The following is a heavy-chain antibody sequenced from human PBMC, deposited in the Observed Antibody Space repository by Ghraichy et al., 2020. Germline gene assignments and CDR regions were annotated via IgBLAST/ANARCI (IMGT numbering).Heavy chain of an antibody. CDR2: IIPMVDTA. CDR1: EDTFSIYT. D-gene: IGHD6-19*01. V-gene: IGHV1-69*06. J-gene: IGHJ4*02. CDR3: ARESLAVAGTLDS. Sequence: SVKVSCKASEDTFSIYTISWVRQAPGRGPEWMGGIIPMVDTANTAQNFRGRVTITADKSTSTAYMELNGLTSDDTAVYFCARESLAVAGTLDSWGQGTLVTVSS.